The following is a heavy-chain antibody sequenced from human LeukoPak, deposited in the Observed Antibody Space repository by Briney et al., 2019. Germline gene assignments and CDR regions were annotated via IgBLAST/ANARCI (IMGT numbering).Heavy chain of an antibody. CDR2: IYSGGST. V-gene: IGHV3-66*02. CDR1: GFTVSSNH. D-gene: IGHD3-22*01. CDR3: ARDPLIYDSSGTDAFDI. Sequence: GGSLRLSCAASGFTVSSNHMSWVRQAPGKGLEWVSVIYSGGSTYYADSVKGRFTISRDNSKNTLYLQMNSLRAEDTAVYYCARDPLIYDSSGTDAFDIWGQGTMVTVSS. J-gene: IGHJ3*02.